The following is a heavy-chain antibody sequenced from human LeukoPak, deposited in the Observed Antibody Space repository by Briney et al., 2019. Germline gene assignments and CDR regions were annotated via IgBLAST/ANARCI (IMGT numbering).Heavy chain of an antibody. V-gene: IGHV3-74*01. D-gene: IGHD5-18*01. CDR2: INSDGTTT. J-gene: IGHJ4*02. CDR3: ARGGSGYSYH. CDR1: GLTFSSYW. Sequence: GGSLRLSCVASGLTFSSYWMHWVRQAPGKGLVWVSRINSDGTTTSYADPVKGRFTISRDNGKNTVYLQMNSLRAEDTAVYYCARGGSGYSYHWGQGTLVTVSS.